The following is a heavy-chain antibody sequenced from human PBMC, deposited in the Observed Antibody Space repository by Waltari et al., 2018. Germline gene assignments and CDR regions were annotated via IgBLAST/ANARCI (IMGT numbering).Heavy chain of an antibody. J-gene: IGHJ3*01. D-gene: IGHD3-16*01. CDR2: ISYTGTT. CDR1: GGSILSNRHY. CDR3: ATYVGASIGTAAFDV. Sequence: QLHLQEAGPGLVKPSETLSLTCRVSGGSILSNRHYWAGIRQPPGKGLEWTATISYTGTTYYNPSLRSRVTISVDMAKNQFSLKLTSVTPADTAVYYCATYVGASIGTAAFDVWGQGTMVTVSS. V-gene: IGHV4-39*01.